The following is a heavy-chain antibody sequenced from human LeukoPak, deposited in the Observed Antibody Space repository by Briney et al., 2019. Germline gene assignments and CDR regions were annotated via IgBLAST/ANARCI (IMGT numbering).Heavy chain of an antibody. CDR2: INPNSGGT. CDR1: GYTFTGYY. V-gene: IGHV1-2*06. Sequence: ASVKVSCKASGYTFTGYYMHWVRQAPGQGLEWMGRINPNSGGTNYAQKFQGRVTMTRDTSISTAYMELSRLRSDDTAVYYCAREAVDILTGYYRNYYYYGMDVWGQGTTVTVSS. CDR3: AREAVDILTGYYRNYYYYGMDV. D-gene: IGHD3-9*01. J-gene: IGHJ6*02.